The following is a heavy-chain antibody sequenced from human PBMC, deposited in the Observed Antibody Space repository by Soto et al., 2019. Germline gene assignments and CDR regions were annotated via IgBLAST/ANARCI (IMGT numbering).Heavy chain of an antibody. CDR2: INHSGST. D-gene: IGHD3-10*01. Sequence: QVQLQQWGAGLLKPSETLSLTCAVYGGSFSGYYWSWIRQPPGKGLEWIGEINHSGSTNYNPSLKRRVTISVDTSKNQFSLKLSSVTAADTAVYYCARGRELLWFGELSTHYYYYGMDVWGQGTTVTVSS. J-gene: IGHJ6*02. CDR3: ARGRELLWFGELSTHYYYYGMDV. V-gene: IGHV4-34*01. CDR1: GGSFSGYY.